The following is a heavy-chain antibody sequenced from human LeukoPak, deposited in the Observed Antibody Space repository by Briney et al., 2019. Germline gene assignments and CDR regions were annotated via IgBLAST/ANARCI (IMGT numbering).Heavy chain of an antibody. V-gene: IGHV3-7*01. Sequence: GGSLRLSCAASGFTFSSYWMSWVRQAPGKGLEWVANIKQDGSEKYYVDSVKGRFTISRDNAKNSLYLQMNSLRAEDTAVYYCASLPYDFWSGYARASSNGLGYFDYWGQGTLVTVSS. J-gene: IGHJ4*02. D-gene: IGHD3-3*01. CDR2: IKQDGSEK. CDR3: ASLPYDFWSGYARASSNGLGYFDY. CDR1: GFTFSSYW.